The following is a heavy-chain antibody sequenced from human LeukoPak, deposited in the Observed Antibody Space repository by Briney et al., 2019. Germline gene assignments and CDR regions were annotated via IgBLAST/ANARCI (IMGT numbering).Heavy chain of an antibody. CDR2: IKQDGTEK. Sequence: GGSLILSCAASGFTFSSYWVSWVRQAPGEGLEWVANIKQDGTEKYYMDSVKGRFSISRDNAKNSLYLQMNALRAEDTAVYYCARDVRPDYWGQGTLVTVST. CDR1: GFTFSSYW. D-gene: IGHD6-6*01. J-gene: IGHJ4*02. CDR3: ARDVRPDY. V-gene: IGHV3-7*04.